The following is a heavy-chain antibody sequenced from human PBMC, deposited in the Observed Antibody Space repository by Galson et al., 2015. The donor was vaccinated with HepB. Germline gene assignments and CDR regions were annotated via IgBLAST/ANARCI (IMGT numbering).Heavy chain of an antibody. D-gene: IGHD3-10*01. CDR1: GFTFSSYA. J-gene: IGHJ4*02. CDR2: ISGSGGST. V-gene: IGHV3-23*01. Sequence: SLRLSCAASGFTFSSYAMSWVRQAPGKGLEWVSAISGSGGSTYYADSVKGRFSISRDNSKNTLYLQMNSLGAEDTAVYYCANQGEYYGSGSYYNVFDYWGQGTLVTVSS. CDR3: ANQGEYYGSGSYYNVFDY.